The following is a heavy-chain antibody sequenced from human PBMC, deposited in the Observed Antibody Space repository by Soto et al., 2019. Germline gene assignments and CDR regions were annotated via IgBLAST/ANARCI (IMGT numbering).Heavy chain of an antibody. CDR3: ARSLVTTFSDYFDP. J-gene: IGHJ5*02. CDR1: GYTFTTFS. D-gene: IGHD3-16*01. V-gene: IGHV1-3*01. Sequence: ASVKVSCKASGYTFTTFSIHWVRQAPGQRLEWMGWINAGNGNTKYSQKFQGRVTITRDTSASTAYMELSSLRSEDTAIYYCARSLVTTFSDYFDPWGQGTLVNVSS. CDR2: INAGNGNT.